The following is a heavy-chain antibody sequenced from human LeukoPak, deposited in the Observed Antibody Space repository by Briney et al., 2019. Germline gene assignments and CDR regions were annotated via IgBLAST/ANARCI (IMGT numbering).Heavy chain of an antibody. V-gene: IGHV1-8*03. CDR3: ARDNSVRDEAWWFNP. CDR1: GYTFTSYD. Sequence: ASVKVSCKASGYTFTSYDINWVRQATGQGLEWMGWMNPNSGNTGYAQKFQGRVTITRNTSISTAYLELSSLRSEDTAVYYCARDNSVRDEAWWFNPWGQGTLVTVSS. J-gene: IGHJ5*02. D-gene: IGHD5-24*01. CDR2: MNPNSGNT.